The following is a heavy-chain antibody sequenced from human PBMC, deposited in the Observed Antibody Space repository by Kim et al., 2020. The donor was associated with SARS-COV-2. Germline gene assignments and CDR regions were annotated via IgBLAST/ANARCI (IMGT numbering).Heavy chain of an antibody. V-gene: IGHV3-23*01. J-gene: IGHJ6*02. CDR3: AKDLGYCSSTSCYPPYGIDV. Sequence: GGSLRLSCAASGFTFSSFAMSWVRQAPGKGLEWVSAISDSGGSTYYADSVKGRFTISRDNSKNTLYLQMNSLRAEDTAVYYCAKDLGYCSSTSCYPPYGIDVWGQGATVTVSS. CDR1: GFTFSSFA. CDR2: ISDSGGST. D-gene: IGHD2-2*03.